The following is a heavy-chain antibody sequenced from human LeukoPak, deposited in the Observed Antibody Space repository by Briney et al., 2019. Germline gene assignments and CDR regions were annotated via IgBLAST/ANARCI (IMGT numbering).Heavy chain of an antibody. Sequence: SVKVSCKASGGTFSSYAISWVRQAPGQGLEWMGGIIPIFGTANYAQKFQGRVTITADESTSTAYMELSSLRSEDTAVYYCARDLRWGGYSGYGNTVGDWFDPWGQGTLVTVSS. CDR1: GGTFSSYA. V-gene: IGHV1-69*13. J-gene: IGHJ5*02. D-gene: IGHD5-12*01. CDR2: IIPIFGTA. CDR3: ARDLRWGGYSGYGNTVGDWFDP.